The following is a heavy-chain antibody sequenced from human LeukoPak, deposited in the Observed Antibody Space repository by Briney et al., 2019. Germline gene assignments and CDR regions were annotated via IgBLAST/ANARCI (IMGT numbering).Heavy chain of an antibody. V-gene: IGHV4-39*07. D-gene: IGHD6-13*01. J-gene: IGHJ6*03. CDR3: ARDRVGQQLVGRKNNYYYMDV. CDR2: IYHSGST. Sequence: SPSETLSLTCTVSGASITSSGYYWGWIRQPPGKGLEWIGTIYHSGSTYYNPSLKSRVTISVDTSKNQFSLKLSSVTAADTAVYYCARDRVGQQLVGRKNNYYYMDVWGKGTTVTISS. CDR1: GASITSSGYY.